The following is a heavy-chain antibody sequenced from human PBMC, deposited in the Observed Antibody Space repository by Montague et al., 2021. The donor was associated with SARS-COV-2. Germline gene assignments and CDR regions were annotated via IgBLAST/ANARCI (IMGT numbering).Heavy chain of an antibody. CDR2: IKSKTDGGTT. CDR3: TTDRLIAVAGYYYYYGMDV. V-gene: IGHV3-15*01. CDR1: GFTFSNAW. Sequence: SLRLSCAASGFTFSNAWMSWVRQAPGKGLEWVGRIKSKTDGGTTDYAAPVKGRFTISRGDSKNTLYLQMNSLKTEDTAVYYCTTDRLIAVAGYYYYYGMDVWGQGTTVTVSS. D-gene: IGHD6-19*01. J-gene: IGHJ6*02.